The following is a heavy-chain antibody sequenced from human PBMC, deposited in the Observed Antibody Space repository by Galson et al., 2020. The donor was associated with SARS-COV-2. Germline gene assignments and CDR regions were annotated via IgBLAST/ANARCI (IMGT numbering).Heavy chain of an antibody. Sequence: GGSLRLSCAASGFVFSTFGMHWVRQAPGKGLEWVTFISFDGSHDYYADSVKGRSTVSRDNSKNTLYLQMNNLRAEDTAIYYCARDRFCSTTTCYNWFDVWGQGTLVTVSS. D-gene: IGHD2-2*02. V-gene: IGHV3-33*05. J-gene: IGHJ5*02. CDR3: ARDRFCSTTTCYNWFDV. CDR1: GFVFSTFG. CDR2: ISFDGSHD.